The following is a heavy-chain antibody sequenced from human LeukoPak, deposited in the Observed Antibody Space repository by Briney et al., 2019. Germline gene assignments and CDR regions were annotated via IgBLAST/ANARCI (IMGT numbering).Heavy chain of an antibody. J-gene: IGHJ4*02. D-gene: IGHD5-18*01. V-gene: IGHV4-34*01. CDR1: GGSFSGYY. Sequence: SETLSLTCAVYGGSFSGYYWSWIRQPSGKGLEWIGEINHSGSTNYNPSLKSRVTISVDTSKNQFSLKLSSVTAADTAVYYCARGRAPADVDTAMVTGKSFDYWGQGTLVTVSS. CDR2: INHSGST. CDR3: ARGRAPADVDTAMVTGKSFDY.